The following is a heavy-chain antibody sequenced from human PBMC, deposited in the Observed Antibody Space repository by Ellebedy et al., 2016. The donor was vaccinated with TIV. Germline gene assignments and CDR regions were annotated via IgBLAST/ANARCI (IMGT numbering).Heavy chain of an antibody. J-gene: IGHJ1*01. V-gene: IGHV4-59*12. Sequence: SETLSLXXTVSGDSISSYYWSWIRQPPGKGLEWIGYIDYSGSTNYNPSLKSRVTISVDRSKNQFSLNLSSVTAADTAVYYCARGRGSSYDLPLQHWGQGTLVTVSS. CDR1: GDSISSYY. CDR3: ARGRGSSYDLPLQH. CDR2: IDYSGST. D-gene: IGHD5-18*01.